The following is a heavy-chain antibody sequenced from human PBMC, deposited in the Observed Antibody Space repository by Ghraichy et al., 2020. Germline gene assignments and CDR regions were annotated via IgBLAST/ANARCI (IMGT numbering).Heavy chain of an antibody. V-gene: IGHV4-59*01. D-gene: IGHD3-3*01. CDR1: GGSISSYY. CDR2: IYYSGST. J-gene: IGHJ3*02. CDR3: ARNPPHYDFWSGSHTNDAFDI. Sequence: SETLSLTCTVSGGSISSYYWSWIRQPPGKGLEWIGYIYYSGSTNYNPSLKSRVTISVDTSKNQFSLKLSSVTAADTAVYYCARNPPHYDFWSGSHTNDAFDIWGQGTMVTVSS.